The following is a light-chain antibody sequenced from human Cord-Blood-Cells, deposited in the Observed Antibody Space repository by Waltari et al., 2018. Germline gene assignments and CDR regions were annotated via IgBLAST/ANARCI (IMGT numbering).Light chain of an antibody. CDR2: KAS. Sequence: DIQMTQSPSTLSASVGDRVTITCRASQSISSWLAWYQQKPGKAPKLLIYKASSLESGVPSRFSGSGSGTEFTLTISSLQPDDFATYYCQQYNSYVTFGHGTKVEIK. CDR1: QSISSW. CDR3: QQYNSYVT. J-gene: IGKJ1*01. V-gene: IGKV1-5*03.